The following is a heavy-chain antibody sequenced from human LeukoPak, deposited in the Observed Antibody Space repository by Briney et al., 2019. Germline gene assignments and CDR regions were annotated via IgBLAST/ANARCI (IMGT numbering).Heavy chain of an antibody. J-gene: IGHJ4*02. D-gene: IGHD1-26*01. CDR2: SNRSGST. CDR1: GGSISTYY. Sequence: YPSETLSLTCTVSGGSISTYYWTWIRQPPGKGLEWIGESNRSGSTNYNPSFKSRVTILVDTSKNQFSLKLSSVTAADTAVYYCARGTLYVGPWGQGTLVTVSS. V-gene: IGHV4-34*01. CDR3: ARGTLYVGP.